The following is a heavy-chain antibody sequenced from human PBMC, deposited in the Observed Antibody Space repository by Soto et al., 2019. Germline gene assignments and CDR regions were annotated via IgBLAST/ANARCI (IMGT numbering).Heavy chain of an antibody. J-gene: IGHJ4*02. CDR2: TYYRSKWYN. CDR1: GDSVSSKSAA. CDR3: ARPTYDVVVY. D-gene: IGHD3-3*01. V-gene: IGHV6-1*01. Sequence: QVQLQQSGPGLVKPSQTLSLTCAISGDSVSSKSAAWNWIRQSPSRGLEWLGRTYYRSKWYNDYAVSVNSRITINPDPSQHQFSLQLNSVTPDDTAVYYCARPTYDVVVYWGQGTLVTVSS.